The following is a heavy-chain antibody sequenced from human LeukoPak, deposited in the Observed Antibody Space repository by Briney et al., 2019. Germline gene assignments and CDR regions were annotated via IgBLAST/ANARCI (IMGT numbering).Heavy chain of an antibody. CDR1: EFTFSNYW. J-gene: IGHJ4*02. D-gene: IGHD4-23*01. CDR3: ASAGHDYSGDFFDY. V-gene: IGHV3-74*01. Sequence: PGGSLRLSCAASEFTFSNYWMHWVRQAPGKGLVWVSRINSDGSSTAYADSVKGRFTISRDNAKNTLYLQKNSLRAEDTAVYYCASAGHDYSGDFFDYWGQGTLVTVSS. CDR2: INSDGSST.